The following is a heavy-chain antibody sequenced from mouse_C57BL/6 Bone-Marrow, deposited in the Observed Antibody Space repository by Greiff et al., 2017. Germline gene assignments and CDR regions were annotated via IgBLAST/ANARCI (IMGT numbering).Heavy chain of an antibody. CDR2: ISDGGSYT. CDR3: AIDPGYYAMDY. V-gene: IGHV5-4*01. J-gene: IGHJ4*01. CDR1: GFTFRSYA. Sequence: EVKLMESGGGLVKPGGSRKLSCAASGFTFRSYAMSWVRQTPEKRLEWVATISDGGSYTYYPDNVKGRFTISRDNAKNNLYLQMSHLKSEDTAMYYCAIDPGYYAMDYWGQGTSVTVSS.